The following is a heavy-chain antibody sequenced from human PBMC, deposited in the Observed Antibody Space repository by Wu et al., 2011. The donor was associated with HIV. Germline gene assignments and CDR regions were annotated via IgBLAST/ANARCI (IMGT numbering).Heavy chain of an antibody. CDR2: INPNSGGT. CDR3: ARDKAPYDYVWGSYRSWENDYYYYGMDV. V-gene: IGHV1-2*02. Sequence: TGYYMHWVRQAPGQGLEWMGWINPNSGGTNYAQKFQGRVTMTRDTSISTAYMELSRLRSDDTAVYYCARDKAPYDYVWGSYRSWENDYYYYGMDVWGQGTTVTVSS. CDR1: TGYY. D-gene: IGHD3-16*02. J-gene: IGHJ6*02.